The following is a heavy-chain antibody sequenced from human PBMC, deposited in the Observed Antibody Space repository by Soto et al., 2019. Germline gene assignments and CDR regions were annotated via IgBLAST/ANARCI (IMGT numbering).Heavy chain of an antibody. CDR3: ARDRGAVTGQYFDY. J-gene: IGHJ4*02. V-gene: IGHV3-11*05. D-gene: IGHD6-19*01. Sequence: GGSLRLSCAASGFTFIAVYMSWIRQAPNKGLEYISYISSSGTSANYADSVKGRFTISRDNAKNSLYLQMNSLRAEDTAVYYCARDRGAVTGQYFDYWGQGALVTVS. CDR2: ISSSGTSA. CDR1: GFTFIAVY.